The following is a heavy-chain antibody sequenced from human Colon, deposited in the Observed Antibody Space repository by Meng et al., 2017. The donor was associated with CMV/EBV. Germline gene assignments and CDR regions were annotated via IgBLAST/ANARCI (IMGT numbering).Heavy chain of an antibody. CDR1: GYTFSSYG. V-gene: IGHV1-18*01. CDR2: ISAYNGNT. Sequence: KVACKASGYTFSSYGISWVRQAPGQGLEWMGWISAYNGNTNYAQKLQGRVTMTTDSSTSTAYMELRSLRSDDTAVYYCAREAYYFDYWGQGTLVTVSS. J-gene: IGHJ4*02. CDR3: AREAYYFDY.